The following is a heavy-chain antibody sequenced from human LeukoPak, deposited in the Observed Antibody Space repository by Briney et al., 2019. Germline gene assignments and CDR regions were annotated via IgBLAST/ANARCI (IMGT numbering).Heavy chain of an antibody. J-gene: IGHJ4*02. CDR2: INSDGSTT. V-gene: IGHV3-74*01. D-gene: IGHD1-14*01. CDR3: ARGSAVTGVH. CDR1: GFTYSRYR. Sequence: TGGPLSLPCAASGFTYSRYRMLWPAQPPGRGRVWISRINSDGSTTNYADSVKGRFTISRDNAKNTLYLQMNSLRAEDTAMYYCARGSAVTGVHWGQGTPVTVSS.